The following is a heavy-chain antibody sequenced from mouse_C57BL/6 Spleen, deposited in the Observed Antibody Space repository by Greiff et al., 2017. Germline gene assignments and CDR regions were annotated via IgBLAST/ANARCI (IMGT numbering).Heavy chain of an antibody. CDR3: ARGTARATYFDV. CDR1: GYTFTSYW. CDR2: IDPSDSYT. Sequence: QVQLQQSGAELVMPGASVKLSCKASGYTFTSYWMHWVKQRPGQGLEWIGEIDPSDSYTNYNQKFKGKSTLTVDKSSSTAYMQLSSLTSEDSAVYYCARGTARATYFDVWGTGTTVTVSS. V-gene: IGHV1-69*01. J-gene: IGHJ1*03. D-gene: IGHD3-2*01.